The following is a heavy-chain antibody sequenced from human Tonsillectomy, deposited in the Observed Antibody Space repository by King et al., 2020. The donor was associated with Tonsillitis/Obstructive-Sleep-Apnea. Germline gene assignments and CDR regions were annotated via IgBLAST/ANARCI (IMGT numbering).Heavy chain of an antibody. V-gene: IGHV3-20*01. J-gene: IGHJ6*03. CDR1: GFTFDDYG. D-gene: IGHD3-16*01. CDR3: ARGERLAYYYYYMDV. Sequence: QLVQSGGGVVRPGGSLRLSCAASGFTFDDYGMSWVRQAPGKGLEWVSGINWNGGSTGYADSVKGRFTISRDNAKNSLYLQMNSLRAEDTALYHCARGERLAYYYYYMDVWGKGTTVTVSS. CDR2: INWNGGST.